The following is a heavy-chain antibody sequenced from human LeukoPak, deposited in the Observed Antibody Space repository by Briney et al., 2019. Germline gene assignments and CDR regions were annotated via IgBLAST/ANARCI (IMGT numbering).Heavy chain of an antibody. CDR3: TRDRSRAEDD. Sequence: GGSLRLSCAASGFTFSGHWMSWVRQAPGKGLEWVANINQGGSDKYYVDSVKGRFTISRDNANNLLYLQLNSLRGEDTAVYYCTRDRSRAEDDWGQGTLVTVSS. CDR2: INQGGSDK. CDR1: GFTFSGHW. D-gene: IGHD1-14*01. V-gene: IGHV3-7*01. J-gene: IGHJ4*02.